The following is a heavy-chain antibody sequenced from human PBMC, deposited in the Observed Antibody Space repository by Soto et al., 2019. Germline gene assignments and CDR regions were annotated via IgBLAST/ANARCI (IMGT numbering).Heavy chain of an antibody. CDR1: GFLFSGYG. CDR3: ANTVTTVDY. V-gene: IGHV3-48*03. CDR2: ISSSGSLI. Sequence: GGSLRLSCLASGFLFSGYGMNWVRQAPGKGLEWISYISSSGSLIYYADSLKCRFTISRDNAKNSLYLQMNSLRAEDTAVYYCANTVTTVDYWGQGTMVTVSS. D-gene: IGHD4-17*01. J-gene: IGHJ4*02.